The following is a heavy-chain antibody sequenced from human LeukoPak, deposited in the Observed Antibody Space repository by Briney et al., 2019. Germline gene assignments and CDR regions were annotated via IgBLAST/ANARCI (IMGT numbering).Heavy chain of an antibody. Sequence: GGSLRLSCAASGFKLSSYSMNWVRQAPGKGLEWVSSITSSSSYIYYADSVKGRFTISRDNAKNSLYLQMNSLRAEDTAVYYCARDHCSGGSCPSDAFDIWGQGTMVTVSS. CDR1: GFKLSSYS. CDR3: ARDHCSGGSCPSDAFDI. V-gene: IGHV3-21*01. J-gene: IGHJ3*02. CDR2: ITSSSSYI. D-gene: IGHD2-15*01.